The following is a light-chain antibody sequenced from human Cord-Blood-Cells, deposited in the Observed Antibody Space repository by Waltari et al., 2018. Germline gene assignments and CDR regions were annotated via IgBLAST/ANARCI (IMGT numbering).Light chain of an antibody. V-gene: IGLV2-14*01. J-gene: IGLJ3*02. CDR3: SSYTSSSTWV. CDR2: DVS. Sequence: QSALTQPASVSGSPGQSITISCTGTSSHVGGYNYVAWYQQHPCKAPKLVIYDVSNRPSGVSNRFSGSKSGNTASLPISGLQAEDEADYYCSSYTSSSTWVFGGGTKLTVL. CDR1: SSHVGGYNY.